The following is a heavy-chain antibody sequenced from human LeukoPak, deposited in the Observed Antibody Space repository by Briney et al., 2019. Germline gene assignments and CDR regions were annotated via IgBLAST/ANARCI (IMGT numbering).Heavy chain of an antibody. CDR1: GFTFSNYW. V-gene: IGHV3-74*01. J-gene: IGHJ4*02. CDR2: IKSDGSST. CDR3: VSFYETY. Sequence: GGSLRLSCAASGFTFSNYWMHWVRQAPGEALMWVSRIKSDGSSTTYADSVKGRFTISKDNAKNAVYLQMNNLRAEDTAVYYCVSFYETYWGRGTLVTVSS. D-gene: IGHD2/OR15-2a*01.